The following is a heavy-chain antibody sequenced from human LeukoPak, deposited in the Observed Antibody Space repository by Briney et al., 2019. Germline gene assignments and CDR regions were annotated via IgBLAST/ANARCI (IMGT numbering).Heavy chain of an antibody. CDR3: ARAIAVAGRTRY. J-gene: IGHJ4*02. CDR2: MNPNSGNT. CDR1: GYTFTSYD. D-gene: IGHD6-19*01. Sequence: ASAKVSCKASGYTFTSYDINWVRQATGQGLEWMGWMNPNSGNTGYAQKFQGRVTTTRNTSISTAYMELSSLRSEDTAVYYCARAIAVAGRTRYWGQGTLVTVSS. V-gene: IGHV1-8*01.